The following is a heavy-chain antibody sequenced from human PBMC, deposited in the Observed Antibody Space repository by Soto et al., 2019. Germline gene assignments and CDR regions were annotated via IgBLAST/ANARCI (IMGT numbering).Heavy chain of an antibody. Sequence: GGSLRLSCAASGFTFSTYDMHWVRQATGKGLEWVSAIDSAGDTYYPGSVKGRFTISRENAKNSLYLQMNSLRAGDTAVYYCARGVLGYFDWYATGYYGMDVWGQGTTVTVSS. V-gene: IGHV3-13*01. CDR2: IDSAGDT. CDR3: ARGVLGYFDWYATGYYGMDV. J-gene: IGHJ6*02. D-gene: IGHD3-9*01. CDR1: GFTFSTYD.